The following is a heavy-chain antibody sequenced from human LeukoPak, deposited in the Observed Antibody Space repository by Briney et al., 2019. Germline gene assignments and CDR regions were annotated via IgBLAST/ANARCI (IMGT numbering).Heavy chain of an antibody. CDR2: ISYDGSNK. V-gene: IGHV3-30*04. CDR1: GFTFSSYA. CDR3: ATDDYSNAFDY. Sequence: GGSLRLSCAASGFTFSSYAMHWVRQAPGKGLEWVAVISYDGSNKYYADSVKGRFTISRDNSKNTLYLQMNSLRAEDTAVYYCATDDYSNAFDYWGQGTLVTVSS. J-gene: IGHJ4*02. D-gene: IGHD4-11*01.